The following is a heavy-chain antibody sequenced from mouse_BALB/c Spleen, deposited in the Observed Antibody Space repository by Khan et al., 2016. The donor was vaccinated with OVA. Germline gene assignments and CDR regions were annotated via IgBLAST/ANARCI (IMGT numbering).Heavy chain of an antibody. J-gene: IGHJ2*01. D-gene: IGHD1-1*01. V-gene: IGHV3-2*02. CDR3: ARVYGGDVDY. CDR2: ISYSGNT. Sequence: VQLQQSGPGLVKPSQSLSLTCTVTGYSITSDYAWNWIRQFPGNKLEWMGYISYSGNTKYNPSLKSRISITRDTSKNQFFLQLNSVTIEDAATYYCARVYGGDVDYWGQGTTLTVSS. CDR1: GYSITSDYA.